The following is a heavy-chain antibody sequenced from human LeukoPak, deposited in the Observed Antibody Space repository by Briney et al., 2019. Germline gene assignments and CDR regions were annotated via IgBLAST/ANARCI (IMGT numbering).Heavy chain of an antibody. D-gene: IGHD3-10*01. CDR2: TYTSGSI. Sequence: SETLSLTCSVSADSISSYYWSWIRQPAGKGLEWIGRTYTSGSINYNPSLKSRVTMSVDTSKNQFSLKLRSVTAADTAVYYCVRGGYYYGPSDWGQGTLVTVSS. CDR1: ADSISSYY. J-gene: IGHJ4*02. V-gene: IGHV4-4*07. CDR3: VRGGYYYGPSD.